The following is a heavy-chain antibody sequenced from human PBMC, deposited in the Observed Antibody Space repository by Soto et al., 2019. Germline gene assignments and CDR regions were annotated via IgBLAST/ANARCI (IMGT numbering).Heavy chain of an antibody. J-gene: IGHJ6*02. D-gene: IGHD2-2*01. Sequence: SETLSLTCTVSGGSISSYYWSWIRQPPGKGLEWIGYIYYSGSTNYNPSLKSRVTISVDTSKNQFSLKLSSVTAADTAVYYCARLWTFGTEGYCSSTSCYGTGGMDVWGQGTTVTVSS. V-gene: IGHV4-59*01. CDR3: ARLWTFGTEGYCSSTSCYGTGGMDV. CDR2: IYYSGST. CDR1: GGSISSYY.